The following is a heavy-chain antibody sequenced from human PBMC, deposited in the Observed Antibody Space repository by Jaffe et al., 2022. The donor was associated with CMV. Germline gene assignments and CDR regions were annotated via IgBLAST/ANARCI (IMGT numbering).Heavy chain of an antibody. J-gene: IGHJ4*02. CDR3: AKGQRLAATGNFDY. CDR1: GFTFSSSA. V-gene: IGHV3-23*04. D-gene: IGHD6-13*01. CDR2: ISGGGGGT. Sequence: EVQLVESGGGLVQPGGSLILSCAASGFTFSSSAMSWVRQPPGKGLEWVSLISGGGGGTYYADSVKGRFTISRDNSKNTLYLQMNSLRVEDTALYYCAKGQRLAATGNFDYWGQGTLVTVSS.